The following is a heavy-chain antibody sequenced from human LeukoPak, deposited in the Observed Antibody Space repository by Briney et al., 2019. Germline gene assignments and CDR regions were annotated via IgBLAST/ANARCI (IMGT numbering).Heavy chain of an antibody. Sequence: GGSLRLSCAASGFTFSSYAMSWVRQAPGKGLEWVSAISGSGGSTYYADSVKGRFTISRDNSKNTLYLQMNSLRAEDTAVYYCAKDEGITMVRGVLDYWGQGTLVTVSS. V-gene: IGHV3-23*01. CDR2: ISGSGGST. D-gene: IGHD3-10*01. J-gene: IGHJ4*02. CDR3: AKDEGITMVRGVLDY. CDR1: GFTFSSYA.